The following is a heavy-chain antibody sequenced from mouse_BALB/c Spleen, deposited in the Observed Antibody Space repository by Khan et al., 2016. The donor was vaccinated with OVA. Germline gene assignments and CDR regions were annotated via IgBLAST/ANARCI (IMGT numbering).Heavy chain of an antibody. V-gene: IGHV3-2*02. Sequence: VQLQQSGPGLVKPSQSLSLTCTVTGYSITSGYGWNWIRQFPGNKLEWMGYISYSGSTNYNPSLKSRISITRDTSKNQFFLQLNSVTTEDTATYYCARTARINYWGQGTTLTVSS. CDR2: ISYSGST. CDR3: ARTARINY. D-gene: IGHD1-2*01. CDR1: GYSITSGYG. J-gene: IGHJ2*01.